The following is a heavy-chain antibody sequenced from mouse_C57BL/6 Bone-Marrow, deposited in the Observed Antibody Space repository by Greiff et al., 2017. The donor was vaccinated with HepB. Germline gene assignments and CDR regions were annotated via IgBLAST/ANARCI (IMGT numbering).Heavy chain of an antibody. Sequence: VKLMESDAELVKPGASVKISCKASGYTFTDHTIHWVKQRPEQGLEWIGYIYPRDGSTKYNEKFKGKATLTADKSSSTAYMQLNSLKSEDSAVYFCAADYYGSSYFDYWGKGTTLTVSS. CDR3: AADYYGSSYFDY. CDR2: IYPRDGST. D-gene: IGHD1-1*01. V-gene: IGHV1-78*01. CDR1: GYTFTDHT. J-gene: IGHJ2*01.